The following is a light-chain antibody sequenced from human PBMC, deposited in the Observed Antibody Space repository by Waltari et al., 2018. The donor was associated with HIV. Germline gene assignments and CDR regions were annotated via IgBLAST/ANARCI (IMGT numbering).Light chain of an antibody. Sequence: IVMTQSPESLSVSLGETAVINCKSSQSVLYSSDNKNYLAWYQQRPGQSPKLLLYWAAMRDYGVTARFGGSGSGTNFTLTVSDLQSEDVAVYYCLQYYSTPTFGQGTKVEV. J-gene: IGKJ1*01. CDR3: LQYYSTPT. V-gene: IGKV4-1*01. CDR1: QSVLYSSDNKNY. CDR2: WAA.